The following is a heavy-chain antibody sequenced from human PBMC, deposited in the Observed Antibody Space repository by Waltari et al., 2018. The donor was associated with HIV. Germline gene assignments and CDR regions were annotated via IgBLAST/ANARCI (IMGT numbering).Heavy chain of an antibody. CDR3: ARGGIVVLWETENGLDY. CDR1: GGSISSSNW. D-gene: IGHD3-10*01. J-gene: IGHJ4*02. Sequence: QVQLQESGPGLVKPSGTLSLTCAVSGGSISSSNWWSWVRQPPGKGLEWIGEIYHSGSTNYNPSLKSRVTISVDKSKNQFSLKLSSVTAADTAVYYCARGGIVVLWETENGLDYWGQGTLVTVSS. CDR2: IYHSGST. V-gene: IGHV4-4*02.